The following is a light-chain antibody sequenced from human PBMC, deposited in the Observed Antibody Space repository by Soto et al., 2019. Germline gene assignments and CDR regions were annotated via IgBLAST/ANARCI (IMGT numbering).Light chain of an antibody. CDR3: SSYTSSSTRV. J-gene: IGLJ1*01. CDR2: DVS. Sequence: QSALTQPASVSGSPGQSITISCTGTSSDVGGYNYVSWYQQHPGKAPKLMIFDVSNRPSGVSNRFSGSKSANTASLTISGLQAEDEADYYCSSYTSSSTRVFATGTKLTVL. CDR1: SSDVGGYNY. V-gene: IGLV2-14*01.